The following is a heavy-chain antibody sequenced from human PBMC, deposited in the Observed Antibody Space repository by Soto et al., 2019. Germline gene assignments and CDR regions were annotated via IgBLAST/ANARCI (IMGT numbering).Heavy chain of an antibody. V-gene: IGHV3-23*01. CDR1: GFTFSSYA. D-gene: IGHD2-15*01. J-gene: IGHJ6*02. CDR3: AKEDIVVVVAATGYYGMDV. Sequence: GGSLRLSCAASGFTFSSYAMSWVRQAPGKGLEWVSAISGSGGSTYYADSVKGRFTISRDNPKNTLYLQMNSLRAEDTAVYYCAKEDIVVVVAATGYYGMDVWGQGTTVTVSS. CDR2: ISGSGGST.